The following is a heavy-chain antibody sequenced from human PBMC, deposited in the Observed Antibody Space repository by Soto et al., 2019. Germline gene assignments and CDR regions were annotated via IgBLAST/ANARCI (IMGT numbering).Heavy chain of an antibody. D-gene: IGHD1-20*01. CDR1: GGSFSGYY. Sequence: PSETLSLTCAVYGGSFSGYYWSWIRQPPGKGLEWIGGINHSGSTNYNPSLKSRVTISVDTSRNQFSLKLRSVTAADTAVYYCAILTAYYSYYMDVWGKGTTVTVSS. J-gene: IGHJ6*03. V-gene: IGHV4-34*01. CDR2: INHSGST. CDR3: AILTAYYSYYMDV.